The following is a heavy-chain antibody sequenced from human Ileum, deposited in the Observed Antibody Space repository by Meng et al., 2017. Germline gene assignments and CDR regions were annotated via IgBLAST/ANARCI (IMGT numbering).Heavy chain of an antibody. CDR3: ARIFCTATDCYYDY. D-gene: IGHD2-21*02. CDR1: GFTFSGFW. V-gene: IGHV3-7*01. J-gene: IGHJ4*02. Sequence: GESLKIFCAGSGFTFSGFWMSWVRQAPGKGLEWVANINQGGSDKYYMDSVKGRFTIYRDNAESSLSLQMNSLRAEDTAVYYCARIFCTATDCYYDYWGQGTLVTVSS. CDR2: INQGGSDK.